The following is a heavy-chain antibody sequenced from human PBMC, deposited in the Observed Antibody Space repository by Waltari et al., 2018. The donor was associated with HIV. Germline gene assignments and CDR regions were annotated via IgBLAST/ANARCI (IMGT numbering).Heavy chain of an antibody. CDR3: AKSDFTELVRGQKAFDV. V-gene: IGHV1-69*19. CDR2: PAPFFGV. J-gene: IGHJ3*01. Sequence: QAQLVQSGAETKKPGSSVTVSGQASGGAFDTFAFPWVRQAPGQGLEWLGGPAPFFGVIYAQDFNGRVTITSNPSTRTVFLELGGLRPDDTAVYFCAKSDFTELVRGQKAFDVWGQGT. CDR1: GGAFDTFA. D-gene: IGHD1-26*01.